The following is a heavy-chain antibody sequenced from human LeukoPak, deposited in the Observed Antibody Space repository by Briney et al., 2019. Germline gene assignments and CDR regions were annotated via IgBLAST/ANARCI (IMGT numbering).Heavy chain of an antibody. CDR2: ISGSGGST. V-gene: IGHV3-23*01. CDR3: AKDHYSNYATPYYMDV. J-gene: IGHJ6*03. Sequence: GGSLRLSCAASGFIFSSYAMSWVRQAPGKGLEWVSAISGSGGSTYYADSVKGRFTISRDNSKNTLYLQMNSLRAEDTAVYYCAKDHYSNYATPYYMDVWGKGTTVTVSS. CDR1: GFIFSSYA. D-gene: IGHD4-11*01.